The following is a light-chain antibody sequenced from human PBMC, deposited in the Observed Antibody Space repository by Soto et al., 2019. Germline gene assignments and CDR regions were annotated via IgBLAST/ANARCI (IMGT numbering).Light chain of an antibody. V-gene: IGKV3-20*01. CDR2: GAS. CDR3: QQYGSSPWT. J-gene: IGKJ1*01. CDR1: QSVSSGY. Sequence: EIVLTQSPGTLSLSPGERATLSCRASQSVSSGYLAWYQQKPGQAPRLLIYGASSRATGIQDRFSGSGSGTDFTLTISRLEPEDFAVYYCQQYGSSPWTFGQGTKVEIK.